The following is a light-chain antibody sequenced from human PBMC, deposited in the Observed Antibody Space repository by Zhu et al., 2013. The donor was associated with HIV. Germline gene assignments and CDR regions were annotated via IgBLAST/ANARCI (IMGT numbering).Light chain of an antibody. Sequence: DIQMTQSPSSLSASVGDRVTITCRPSQSISSYLNWYQQKPGKAPKLLIYAASSLQSGVPSRFSGSGSGTDFTLTISSLQPEDFATYYCQQSHSVPPTFGPGTKVDIK. CDR2: AAS. J-gene: IGKJ3*01. CDR1: QSISSY. CDR3: QQSHSVPPT. V-gene: IGKV1-39*01.